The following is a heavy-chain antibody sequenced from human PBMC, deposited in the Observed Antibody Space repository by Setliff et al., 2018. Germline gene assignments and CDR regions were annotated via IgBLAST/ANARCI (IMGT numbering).Heavy chain of an antibody. D-gene: IGHD3-22*01. CDR1: GYTFTSYY. V-gene: IGHV1-46*01. CDR2: INPSGGST. J-gene: IGHJ4*02. CDR3: ARVASSGPGRQMRSPPFDY. Sequence: ASVKVSCKASGYTFTSYYMHWVRQAPGQGLEWMGIINPSGGSTSYAQKFQGRVTMTRDTSTSTVYMELSSLRSEDTAVYYCARVASSGPGRQMRSPPFDYWGQGTLVTVSS.